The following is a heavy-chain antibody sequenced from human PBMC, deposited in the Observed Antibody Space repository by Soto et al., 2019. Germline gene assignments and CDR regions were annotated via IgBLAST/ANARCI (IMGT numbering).Heavy chain of an antibody. CDR2: IIPILGLA. J-gene: IGHJ3*02. CDR1: GGTLSSYT. Sequence: QVQLVQSGAEVKKPGSSVKVSCKASGGTLSSYTISWVRHAPGQGLEWMGRIIPILGLANYAQKFQGRVTITADKSTSTAYMELSSLRSEDTAVYYCARDVGIIVVVPDAPTDAFDIWGQGTLVTVSS. V-gene: IGHV1-69*08. D-gene: IGHD2-2*01. CDR3: ARDVGIIVVVPDAPTDAFDI.